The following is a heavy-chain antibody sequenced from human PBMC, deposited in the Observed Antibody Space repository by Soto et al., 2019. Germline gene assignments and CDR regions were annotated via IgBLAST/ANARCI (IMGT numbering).Heavy chain of an antibody. CDR1: VFTFSNYA. CDR2: ISGSGSST. V-gene: IGHV3-23*01. J-gene: IGHJ6*02. D-gene: IGHD3-3*01. CDR3: AKAVTISGSFYYGMDV. Sequence: EVQLLESGGGLVQPGGSLRLSCAASVFTFSNYAMNWVRQAPGKGREWVSGISGSGSSTYYADSVKGRFTISRDNSKNRMYLQVHSLRAEDTAAYYCAKAVTISGSFYYGMDVWGQGTTVTVSS.